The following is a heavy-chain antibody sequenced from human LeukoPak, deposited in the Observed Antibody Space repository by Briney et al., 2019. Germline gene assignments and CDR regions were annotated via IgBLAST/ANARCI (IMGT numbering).Heavy chain of an antibody. CDR2: LYSGGNT. CDR1: GFTVSSNY. Sequence: GGSLRLSCVVSGFTVSSNYMSWVREAPGKGLEWVSVLYSGGNTYHADSVKGRFTISRDNSKNTLYLQMNSLRAEDTAVYYCARLGSYWTFDYWGQGTLVTVSS. D-gene: IGHD1-1*01. J-gene: IGHJ4*02. CDR3: ARLGSYWTFDY. V-gene: IGHV3-53*01.